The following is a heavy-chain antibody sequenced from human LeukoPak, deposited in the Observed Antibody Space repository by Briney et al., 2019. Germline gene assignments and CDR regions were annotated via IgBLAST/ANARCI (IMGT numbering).Heavy chain of an antibody. CDR3: AKLHVVVVAAVT. CDR1: GFTFSNYA. J-gene: IGHJ5*02. Sequence: GGSLRLSCAASGFTFSNYAMRWVRQAPGKGLEWVSGISGSGDSTYYADSVKGRFTISRDNSKNTLYLQMNSLRAEDTAVYYCAKLHVVVVAAVTWGQGTLVTVSS. V-gene: IGHV3-23*01. D-gene: IGHD2-15*01. CDR2: ISGSGDST.